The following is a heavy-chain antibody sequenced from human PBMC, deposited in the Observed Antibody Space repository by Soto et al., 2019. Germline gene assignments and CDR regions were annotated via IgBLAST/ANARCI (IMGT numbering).Heavy chain of an antibody. J-gene: IGHJ6*03. CDR2: IQSGGPT. CDR1: GFTVSSKY. CDR3: ARGYSGYDSYYYYYMDV. V-gene: IGHV3-66*01. Sequence: PGGSLRLSCAASGFTVSSKYMSWVRQAPGKGLEWVSLIQSGGPTYYADSVKGRFTISRDTSKNTLHLQMDSLRAEDTAVYYCARGYSGYDSYYYYYMDVWGKGTTVTVSS. D-gene: IGHD5-12*01.